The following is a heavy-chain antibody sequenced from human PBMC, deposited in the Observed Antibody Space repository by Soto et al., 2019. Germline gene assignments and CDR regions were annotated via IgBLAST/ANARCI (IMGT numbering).Heavy chain of an antibody. CDR1: GGSISSGDYY. CDR2: IYYSGST. J-gene: IGHJ4*01. V-gene: IGHV4-30-4*01. Sequence: SETLSLTCTVSGGSISSGDYYWSWIRQPPGKGLEWIGYIYYSGSTYYNPSLKSRVTISVDTSKNQFSLKLSSVTAADTAVYYCARDPRMITFGGVIVPYFDYWGQEPWSPSPQ. D-gene: IGHD3-16*02. CDR3: ARDPRMITFGGVIVPYFDY.